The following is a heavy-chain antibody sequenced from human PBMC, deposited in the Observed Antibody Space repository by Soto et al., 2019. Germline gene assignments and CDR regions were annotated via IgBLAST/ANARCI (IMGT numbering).Heavy chain of an antibody. CDR2: IYYTGST. Sequence: PSETLSLTCTVSGGSISSGGYYWNWIRQHPEKGLEWIGYIYYTGSTSYTPSLKSRVTISVDRSKNHFSLKLSSVTAADTAMYYCARQDSYGYYYYGMDVWGQGTTVTVSS. CDR3: ARQDSYGYYYYGMDV. V-gene: IGHV4-31*03. CDR1: GGSISSGGYY. J-gene: IGHJ6*02. D-gene: IGHD5-18*01.